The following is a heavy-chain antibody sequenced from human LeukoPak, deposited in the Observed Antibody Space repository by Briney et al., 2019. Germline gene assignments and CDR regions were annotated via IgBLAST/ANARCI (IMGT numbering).Heavy chain of an antibody. D-gene: IGHD1-26*01. Sequence: PGRSLRLSCAASGFTFSSYAMHWVRQAPGKGLEWVAVISYDGSNKYYADSVKGRFTISRDNSKNSLYLQMNSLRVEDTAMYYCAKGTVGATFGGQGTLVTVS. CDR2: ISYDGSNK. CDR1: GFTFSSYA. J-gene: IGHJ4*02. V-gene: IGHV3-30-3*01. CDR3: AKGTVGATF.